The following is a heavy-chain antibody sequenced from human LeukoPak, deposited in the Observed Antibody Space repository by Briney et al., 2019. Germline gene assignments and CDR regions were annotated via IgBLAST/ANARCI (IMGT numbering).Heavy chain of an antibody. CDR1: GFSLSTSGVG. V-gene: IGHV2-5*01. D-gene: IGHD6-13*01. Sequence: SGPTLVKPTQTLTLTCTFSGFSLSTSGVGVGWIRQPPGKALEWLALIYWNDDKRYSPSLKSRLTITKDTSKNQVVLTMTNMDPVDTATYYCAHRLDREYSSSWYHNWFDPWGQGTLVTVSS. CDR2: IYWNDDK. CDR3: AHRLDREYSSSWYHNWFDP. J-gene: IGHJ5*02.